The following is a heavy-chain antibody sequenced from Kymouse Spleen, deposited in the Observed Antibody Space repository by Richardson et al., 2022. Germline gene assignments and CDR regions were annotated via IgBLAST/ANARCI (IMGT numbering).Heavy chain of an antibody. V-gene: IGHV4-34*01. J-gene: IGHJ5*02. CDR2: INHSGST. D-gene: IGHD1-7*01. CDR1: GGSFSGYY. Sequence: QVQLQQWGAGLLKPSETLSLTCAVYGGSFSGYYWSWIRQPPGKGLEWIGEINHSGSTNYNPSLKSRVTISVDTSKNQFSLKLSSVTAADTAVYYCAGRITGTTRWFDPWGQGTLVTVSS. CDR3: AGRITGTTRWFDP.